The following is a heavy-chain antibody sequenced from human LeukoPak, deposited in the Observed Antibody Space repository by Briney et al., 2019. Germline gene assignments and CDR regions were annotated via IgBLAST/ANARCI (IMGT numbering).Heavy chain of an antibody. V-gene: IGHV1-3*01. CDR1: GYTFTSYA. CDR2: INAGNGNT. CDR3: ARGVATNRYYFDY. Sequence: ASVTVSCTASGYTFTSYAMHWVRQAPGQRLEWMGWINAGNGNTKYSQKFQGRVTITRDTSASTAYMELSSLRSEDTAVYSCARGVATNRYYFDYWGQGTLVTVSS. J-gene: IGHJ4*02. D-gene: IGHD5-12*01.